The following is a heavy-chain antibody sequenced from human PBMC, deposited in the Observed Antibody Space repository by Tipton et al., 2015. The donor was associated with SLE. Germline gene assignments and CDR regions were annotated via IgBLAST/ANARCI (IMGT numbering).Heavy chain of an antibody. D-gene: IGHD4-11*01. Sequence: TLSLTCTVSGGSISSYFWSWIRQSPGKGLEWIGYIYYRGGTSYNPSLKSRVSISLDTSKNQFALRLSSVTAADTGVYYCARTGAYSNFYYYYYMDVWGEGTTVTVSS. V-gene: IGHV4-59*07. J-gene: IGHJ6*03. CDR2: IYYRGGT. CDR1: GGSISSYF. CDR3: ARTGAYSNFYYYYYMDV.